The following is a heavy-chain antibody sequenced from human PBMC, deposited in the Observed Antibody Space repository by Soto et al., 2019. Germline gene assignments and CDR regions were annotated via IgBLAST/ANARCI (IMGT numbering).Heavy chain of an antibody. CDR3: ARDYGSGSYVFDY. CDR1: GFTFSSYA. J-gene: IGHJ4*02. V-gene: IGHV3-30-3*01. CDR2: ISYDGSNK. D-gene: IGHD3-10*01. Sequence: ESGGGVVQPGRSLRLSCAASGFTFSSYAMHWVRQAPGKGLEWVAVISYDGSNKYYADSVKGRFTISRDNSKNTLYLQMNSLRAEDTAVYYCARDYGSGSYVFDYWGQGTLVTVSS.